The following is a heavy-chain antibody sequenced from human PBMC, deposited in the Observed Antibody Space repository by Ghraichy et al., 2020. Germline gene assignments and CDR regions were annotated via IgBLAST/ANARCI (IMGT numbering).Heavy chain of an antibody. CDR3: AAGNCEADCYFDY. D-gene: IGHD2-21*02. V-gene: IGHV3-66*01. Sequence: GGSLRLSCAASGMTVSTRYMHWVRQAPGKGLEWVSRIYSGGNTHYADSVRDRFIISRDSSTNTLYLQMNSLRAEDTAVYYCAAGNCEADCYFDYWGQGTLVTVSS. CDR2: IYSGGNT. J-gene: IGHJ4*02. CDR1: GMTVSTRY.